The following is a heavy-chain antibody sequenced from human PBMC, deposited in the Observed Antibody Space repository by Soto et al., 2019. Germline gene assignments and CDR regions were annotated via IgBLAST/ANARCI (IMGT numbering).Heavy chain of an antibody. CDR1: VGSVSSSGGSVSSCFYY. CDR3: ARGATVGDNTLFEY. Sequence: SETLSLTCIFSVGSVSSSGGSVSSCFYYWSWIRQPPGKGLEWIGYMYNSGSTNYNPSLKSRVTISVDTSKNQFSLKLSSVAAADTAVYYCARGATVGDNTLFEYWGQGTLVSVSS. V-gene: IGHV4-61*01. J-gene: IGHJ4*02. D-gene: IGHD1-26*01. CDR2: MYNSGST.